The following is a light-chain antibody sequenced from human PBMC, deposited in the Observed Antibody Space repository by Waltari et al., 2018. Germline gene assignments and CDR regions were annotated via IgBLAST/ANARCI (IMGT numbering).Light chain of an antibody. CDR3: QQRSNWNT. V-gene: IGKV3-11*01. J-gene: IGKJ2*01. CDR2: NAS. Sequence: ETVLTQSPVTLSLSPGEGATLSCKASQSVGSSLAWYQQKPGQPPRLLIYNASNRAAGIPARFSGRGSGTDFTLTISSLEPEDFAVYYCQQRSNWNTFGQGTKLEIK. CDR1: QSVGSS.